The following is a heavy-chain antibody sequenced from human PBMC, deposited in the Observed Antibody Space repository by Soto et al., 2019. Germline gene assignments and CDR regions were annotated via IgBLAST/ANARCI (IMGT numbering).Heavy chain of an antibody. D-gene: IGHD3-22*01. CDR2: IRSDGSNT. CDR3: ARDCDTSGYWSWFDP. CDR1: GFTFRNYG. Sequence: QVQLVESGGGVVQPGRSLRLSCAGSGFTFRNYGMHWVRQAPGKGLDWVAGIRSDGSNTYYTDSVKGRFTISRDDSKNNLYLQMDSLRVEDTAVYYCARDCDTSGYWSWFDPWGQGTLVTVSS. V-gene: IGHV3-33*01. J-gene: IGHJ5*02.